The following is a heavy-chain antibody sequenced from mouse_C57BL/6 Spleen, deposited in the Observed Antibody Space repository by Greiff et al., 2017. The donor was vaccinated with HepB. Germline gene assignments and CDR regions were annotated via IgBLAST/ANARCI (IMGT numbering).Heavy chain of an antibody. CDR2: IWWDDDK. J-gene: IGHJ2*01. V-gene: IGHV8-8*01. CDR3: ARIERDGGSFDY. CDR1: GFSLSTFGMG. Sequence: QVTLKDCGPGILQPSQTLSLTCSFSGFSLSTFGMGVGWIRQPSGKGLEWLAHIWWDDDKYYNPALKSRLTIFKDTSKNQVFLKITNEDTADTATYYCARIERDGGSFDYWGQGTTLTVSS.